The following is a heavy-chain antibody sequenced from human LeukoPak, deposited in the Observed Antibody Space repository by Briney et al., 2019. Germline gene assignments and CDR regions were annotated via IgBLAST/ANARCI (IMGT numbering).Heavy chain of an antibody. Sequence: GGSLRLSCAASGFTFSSYAMSWVRQAPGKGLEWVSAIRGSGGSTYYADSVKGRFTISRDNSKNTLYLQMNSLRAEDTAVYYCAKDTGAVAGSRPFDYWGQGTLVTVSS. CDR3: AKDTGAVAGSRPFDY. CDR1: GFTFSSYA. CDR2: IRGSGGST. J-gene: IGHJ4*02. D-gene: IGHD6-19*01. V-gene: IGHV3-23*01.